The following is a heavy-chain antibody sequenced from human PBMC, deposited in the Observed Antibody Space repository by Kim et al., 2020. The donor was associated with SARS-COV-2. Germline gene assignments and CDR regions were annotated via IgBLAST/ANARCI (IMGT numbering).Heavy chain of an antibody. D-gene: IGHD5-18*01. CDR1: GYTFTSYG. V-gene: IGHV1-18*01. J-gene: IGHJ2*01. CDR3: AREGSGYSYGYPSLDWYFDL. Sequence: ASVKVSCKASGYTFTSYGISWVRQAPGQGLEWMGWISAYNGNTNYAQKLQGRVTMTTDTSTSTAYMELRSLRSDDTAVYYCAREGSGYSYGYPSLDWYFDLWGRGTLVTVSS. CDR2: ISAYNGNT.